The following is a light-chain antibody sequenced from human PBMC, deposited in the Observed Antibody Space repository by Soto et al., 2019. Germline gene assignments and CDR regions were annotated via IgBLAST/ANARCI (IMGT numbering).Light chain of an antibody. V-gene: IGLV2-23*01. CDR2: EGT. CDR1: SGDVGSYNR. J-gene: IGLJ1*01. Sequence: QSALTQPASVSGSPGQSITISCTGTSGDVGSYNRVSWYQQHPGKAPKLIIYEGTQRPSGVSYRFSGSTSGNVASLTISGLQADDEADYFCCSSAPESTYVFGSGTKLTVL. CDR3: CSSAPESTYV.